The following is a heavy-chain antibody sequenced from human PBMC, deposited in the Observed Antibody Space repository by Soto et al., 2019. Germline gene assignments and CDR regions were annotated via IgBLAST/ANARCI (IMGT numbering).Heavy chain of an antibody. CDR1: GDSISTSSDY. V-gene: IGHV4-39*01. D-gene: IGHD1-26*01. J-gene: IGHJ4*02. CDR2: IYYSGST. Sequence: PSETLSLTCSVSGDSISTSSDYWGWVRQPPGKGLEWIASIYYSGSTYHNPSLKSRVTISVDTSKNQFSLKLSSVTAADTAVYHCARGEYYFDSWGQGALVTVSS. CDR3: ARGEYYFDS.